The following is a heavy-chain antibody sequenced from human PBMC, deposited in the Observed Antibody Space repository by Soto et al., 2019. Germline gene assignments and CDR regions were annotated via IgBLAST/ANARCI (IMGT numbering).Heavy chain of an antibody. CDR2: IRSKAYGGTT. CDR1: GFTFGDYA. J-gene: IGHJ6*02. D-gene: IGHD2-2*01. Sequence: GGSLRLSCTASGFTFGDYAMSWFRQAPGKGLEWVGFIRSKAYGGTTEYAASVKGRFTISRDDSQSIAYLQMNSLKTEDTAVYYCTRDGDCSSTSCYYRYYYYYGMDVLGQGTTVTVSS. CDR3: TRDGDCSSTSCYYRYYYYYGMDV. V-gene: IGHV3-49*03.